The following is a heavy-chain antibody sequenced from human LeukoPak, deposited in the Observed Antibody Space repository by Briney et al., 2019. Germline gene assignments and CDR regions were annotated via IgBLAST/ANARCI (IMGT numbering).Heavy chain of an antibody. CDR2: ISSSSSTI. CDR3: ARDDSPNRCDY. CDR1: GFTFSSYS. J-gene: IGHJ4*02. V-gene: IGHV3-48*04. D-gene: IGHD2-21*01. Sequence: GGSLRLSCAASGFTFSSYSMNWVRQAPGKGLEWVSYISSSSSTIYYADSVKGRFTISRDNAKNSLYLQMNSLRAEDTAVYYCARDDSPNRCDYWGQGTLVTVSS.